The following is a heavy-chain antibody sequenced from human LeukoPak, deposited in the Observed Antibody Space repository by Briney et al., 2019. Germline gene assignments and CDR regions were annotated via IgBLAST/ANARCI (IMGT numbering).Heavy chain of an antibody. J-gene: IGHJ4*02. D-gene: IGHD4-17*01. V-gene: IGHV3-30*03. CDR2: ISYDGSLK. CDR3: ARDPRHNGDDLLAYFDF. Sequence: GGSPRLSCAVSGFTFHSFGTHWVRQAPGKGLEWAAVISYDGSLKVYSDSVKGRFTISRDNSVNTLYLQLNNLRPEDTAVYYCARDPRHNGDDLLAYFDFRGRGTLVTVSS. CDR1: GFTFHSFG.